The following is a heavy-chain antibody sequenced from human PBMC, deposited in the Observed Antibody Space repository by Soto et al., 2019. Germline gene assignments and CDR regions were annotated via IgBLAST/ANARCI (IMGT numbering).Heavy chain of an antibody. CDR3: ARRFRSGYYYYFEY. CDR1: GGSISSYY. V-gene: IGHV4-59*01. CDR2: IYYSGTT. J-gene: IGHJ4*02. D-gene: IGHD3-22*01. Sequence: PSETLSLTCTVSGGSISSYYWIWIRQPPGQGLEWIGYIYYSGTTNYNPSLKSRVTISVDTSKNHFSLKLSSVTAADTAVYYCARRFRSGYYYYFEYWGQGTLVTLSS.